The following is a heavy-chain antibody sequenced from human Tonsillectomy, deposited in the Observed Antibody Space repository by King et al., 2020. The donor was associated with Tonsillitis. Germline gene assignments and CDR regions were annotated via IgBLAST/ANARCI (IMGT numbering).Heavy chain of an antibody. CDR2: IYYSXST. D-gene: IGHD1-26*01. CDR1: GGSISGSTYY. CDR3: ARGGSYYVT. V-gene: IGHV4-39*01. Sequence: QLQESGPGLVKPSETLSLTCTVSGGSISGSTYYWGWIRQPPGKGLEWXXSIYYSXSTFYNPSLRSRVTISVDTSKNQFSLKLRSVTAADTAVYYCARGGSYYVTWGQGTLVTVSS. J-gene: IGHJ5*02.